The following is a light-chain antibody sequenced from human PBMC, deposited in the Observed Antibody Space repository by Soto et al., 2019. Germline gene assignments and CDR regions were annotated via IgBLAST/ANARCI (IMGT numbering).Light chain of an antibody. CDR3: STYSGSSNV. CDR1: SSDVGGYNY. CDR2: EVN. Sequence: QSVLTQPPSASGSPGQSVAISCTGTSSDVGGYNYVSWYQQHPGKAPKLMIYEVNKRPSGGPDRFSGSKSRNTASLTVSGLQPEAEAPYYSSTYSGSSNVFGTRTKVTVL. J-gene: IGLJ1*01. V-gene: IGLV2-8*01.